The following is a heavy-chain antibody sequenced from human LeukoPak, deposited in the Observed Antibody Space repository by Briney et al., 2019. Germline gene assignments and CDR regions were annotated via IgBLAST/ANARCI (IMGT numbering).Heavy chain of an antibody. CDR2: ISSSSSYI. D-gene: IGHD3-22*01. CDR3: ARDRSYGSSGTEPDY. CDR1: GFTFSSYS. V-gene: IGHV3-21*01. Sequence: GGSLRLSCAASGFTFSSYSMNWVRQAPGKGLEWVSSISSSSSYIYYADSVKGRFTISRDNAKNSLYLQMNSLRAEDTAVYYCARDRSYGSSGTEPDYWGQGTLVTVSS. J-gene: IGHJ4*02.